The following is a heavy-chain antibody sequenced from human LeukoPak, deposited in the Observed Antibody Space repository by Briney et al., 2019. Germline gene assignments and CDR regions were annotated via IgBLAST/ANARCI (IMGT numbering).Heavy chain of an antibody. J-gene: IGHJ3*02. CDR2: ISAHNGNT. D-gene: IGHD2-15*01. V-gene: IGHV1-18*01. CDR1: GYTFTNYG. Sequence: GASVKVSCKASGYTFTNYGFSWVRQAPGQGLEWMGWISAHNGNTNYEQKFQGRVTMTTDTSTSTAYMELRSLRSDDTAVYYCARSMAVVVAAGAFDIWRQGTMVTVSS. CDR3: ARSMAVVVAAGAFDI.